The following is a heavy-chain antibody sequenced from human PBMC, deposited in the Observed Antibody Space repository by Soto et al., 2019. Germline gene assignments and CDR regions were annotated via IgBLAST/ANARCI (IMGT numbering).Heavy chain of an antibody. Sequence: TLCLTCTVSGGAVSSSSFYWGWVRHPPGKGLEWIGSISYGGYTYYIPSLKSRVTMSVDTSTNQLSLNLNSVTAADTALYFCARHRRETGTFAQPLDSWGQGTLVTVSS. CDR1: GGAVSSSSFY. V-gene: IGHV4-39*01. J-gene: IGHJ4*02. CDR3: ARHRRETGTFAQPLDS. D-gene: IGHD1-1*01. CDR2: ISYGGYT.